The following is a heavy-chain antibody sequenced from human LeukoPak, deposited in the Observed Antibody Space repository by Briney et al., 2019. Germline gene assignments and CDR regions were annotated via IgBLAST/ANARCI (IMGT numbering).Heavy chain of an antibody. CDR1: GGSFSGYY. J-gene: IGHJ5*02. CDR2: INHSGST. V-gene: IGHV4-34*01. Sequence: PSETLSLTCAVYGGSFSGYYWSWIRQPPGKGLEWIGEINHSGSTNYNPSLKSRVTISVDTSKNQFSLKLSSVTAADTAVYYCARRGYYGSGSYYRRWFDPWGQGTLVTVSS. CDR3: ARRGYYGSGSYYRRWFDP. D-gene: IGHD3-10*01.